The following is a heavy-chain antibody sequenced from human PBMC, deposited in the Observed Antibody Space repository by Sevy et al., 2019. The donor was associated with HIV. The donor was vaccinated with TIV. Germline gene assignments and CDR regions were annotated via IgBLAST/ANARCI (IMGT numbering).Heavy chain of an antibody. D-gene: IGHD1-7*01. Sequence: GESLKISCAASGFSFSGYNMNWVRQAPGKGLEWVSYLSSSTSTIHYADSVKGRFTISRDNAKNALFLQMNSLRDEDTAVYYCAGDSSWNYDSYFYGMDVWGQGTTVTVSS. CDR3: AGDSSWNYDSYFYGMDV. CDR2: LSSSTSTI. V-gene: IGHV3-48*02. CDR1: GFSFSGYN. J-gene: IGHJ6*02.